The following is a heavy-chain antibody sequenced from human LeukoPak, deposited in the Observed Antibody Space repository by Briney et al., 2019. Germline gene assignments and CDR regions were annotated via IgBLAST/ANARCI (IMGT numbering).Heavy chain of an antibody. CDR1: GGTFSSYA. CDR3: ARSTTYYDILTGSYFDP. J-gene: IGHJ5*02. CDR2: IIPIFGTA. V-gene: IGHV1-69*05. D-gene: IGHD3-9*01. Sequence: SVKVSCKASGGTFSSYAISWVRQAPGQGLEWTGGIIPIFGTANYAQKFQGRVTITTDESTSTAYMELSSLRSEDTAVYYCARSTTYYDILTGSYFDPWGQGTLVTVSS.